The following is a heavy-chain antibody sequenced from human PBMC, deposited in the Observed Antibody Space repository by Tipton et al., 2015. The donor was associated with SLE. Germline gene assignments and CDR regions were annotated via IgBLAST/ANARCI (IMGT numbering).Heavy chain of an antibody. V-gene: IGHV4-59*12. CDR2: IYYSGST. J-gene: IGHJ6*02. D-gene: IGHD6-13*01. Sequence: LSLTCTGSGGAISSYYWSWIRQPPGKGLEWIGYIYYSGSTYYNPSLKSRVTISVDTSKNQFSLNLNSVTAADTAVYYCASLIAAAGRGYGMDVWGQGTMVTVSS. CDR3: ASLIAAAGRGYGMDV. CDR1: GGAISSYY.